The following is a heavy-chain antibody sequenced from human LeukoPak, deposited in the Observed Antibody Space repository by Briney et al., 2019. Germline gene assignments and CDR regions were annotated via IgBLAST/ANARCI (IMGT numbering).Heavy chain of an antibody. V-gene: IGHV1-18*01. CDR1: GYTFTSYG. CDR3: ARDVDYYDSSGYYLFNWFDP. Sequence: ASVKVSCKASGYTFTSYGFSWVRQAPGQGLEWMGWISAYNGNTNYAQKLKGRVTMTTDTSTSTASMELRSLRSDDTAVYYCARDVDYYDSSGYYLFNWFDPWGQGTLVTVSS. J-gene: IGHJ5*02. D-gene: IGHD3-22*01. CDR2: ISAYNGNT.